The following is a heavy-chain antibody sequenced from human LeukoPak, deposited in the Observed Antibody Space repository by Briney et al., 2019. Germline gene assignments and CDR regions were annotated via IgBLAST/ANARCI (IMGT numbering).Heavy chain of an antibody. CDR1: GFSFSTYA. J-gene: IGHJ4*02. V-gene: IGHV3-23*01. CDR2: IIGSGVDT. Sequence: QSGGSLRLSCTASGFSFSTYAMNWVRHAPGKGLEWVSSIIGSGVDTYHADSVRGRFTISRDNSKNTVYLQMTSLRAEDTAVYYCAKAPASGCRSVICYPFDCWGQGTLVTVSS. CDR3: AKAPASGCRSVICYPFDC. D-gene: IGHD2-2*01.